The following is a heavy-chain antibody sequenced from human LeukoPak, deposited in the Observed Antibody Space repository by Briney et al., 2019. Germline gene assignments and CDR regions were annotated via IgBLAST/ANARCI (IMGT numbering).Heavy chain of an antibody. CDR3: ARQILFHSERWLQFFDY. J-gene: IGHJ4*02. D-gene: IGHD5-24*01. Sequence: SETLSLTCTVSGGSISSYYWSWIRQPPGKGLEWIGYIHYSGSIYYNPSLKSRVTISVDTSKNQFSLKLSSVTAADTAVYYCARQILFHSERWLQFFDYWGQGILVTVSS. V-gene: IGHV4-59*08. CDR1: GGSISSYY. CDR2: IHYSGSI.